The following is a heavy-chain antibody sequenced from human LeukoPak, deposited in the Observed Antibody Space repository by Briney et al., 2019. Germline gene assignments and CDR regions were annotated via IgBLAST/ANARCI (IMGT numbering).Heavy chain of an antibody. CDR2: INHSGST. CDR3: ARGAEYYAIWRGYAGYSDY. Sequence: SETLSLTCAVYGGSFSGYYWSWIRQPPGKGLEWIGEINHSGSTYYNPSLRSRITISLDRSKQKFSLKLTSVTAADTAVYFCARGAEYYAIWRGYAGYSDYWGQGISVTVSS. CDR1: GGSFSGYY. J-gene: IGHJ4*02. D-gene: IGHD3-3*01. V-gene: IGHV4-34*01.